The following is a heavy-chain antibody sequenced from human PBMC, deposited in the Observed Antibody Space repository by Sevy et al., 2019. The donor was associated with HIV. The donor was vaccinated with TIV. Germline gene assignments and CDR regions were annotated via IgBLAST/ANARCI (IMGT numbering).Heavy chain of an antibody. CDR1: GFTFSSYS. J-gene: IGHJ6*02. CDR2: ISSSSSTI. D-gene: IGHD6-13*01. V-gene: IGHV3-48*01. CDR3: ARDGSRYSSSWSFYGMDV. Sequence: GGSLRLSCAASGFTFSSYSMNWVRQAPGKGLEWVSYISSSSSTIYYADSVKGRFTISRDNAKNSLYLQMNSLRAEDTAVYYCARDGSRYSSSWSFYGMDVWDQGTTVTVSS.